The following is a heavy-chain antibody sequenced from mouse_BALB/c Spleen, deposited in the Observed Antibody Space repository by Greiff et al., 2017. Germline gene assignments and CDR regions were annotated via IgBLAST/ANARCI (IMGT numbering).Heavy chain of an antibody. CDR1: GFTFSSFG. CDR2: ISSGSSTI. V-gene: IGHV5-17*02. CDR3: AKGGNYVFAY. Sequence: DVKLVESGGGLVQPGGSRKLSCAASGFTFSSFGMHWVRQAPEKGLEWVAYISSGSSTIYYADTVKGRFTISRDNPKNTLFLQMTSLRSEDTAMYYCAKGGNYVFAYWGQGTLVTVSA. D-gene: IGHD2-1*01. J-gene: IGHJ3*01.